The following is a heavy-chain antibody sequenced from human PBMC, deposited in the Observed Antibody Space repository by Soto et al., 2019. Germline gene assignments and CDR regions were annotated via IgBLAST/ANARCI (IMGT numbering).Heavy chain of an antibody. V-gene: IGHV3-23*01. Sequence: EVQLLESGGNLVQPGGSLRLSCAASGFTFSSYAMRWVRQAPGKGLEWVSAISGSGGSKYYADSVKGLFTISRDSSKNTLYVQMTSLRADDTAVYYCAKERCAVAGTSIDYWGQGTLVTVSS. D-gene: IGHD6-19*01. CDR2: ISGSGGSK. CDR3: AKERCAVAGTSIDY. CDR1: GFTFSSYA. J-gene: IGHJ4*02.